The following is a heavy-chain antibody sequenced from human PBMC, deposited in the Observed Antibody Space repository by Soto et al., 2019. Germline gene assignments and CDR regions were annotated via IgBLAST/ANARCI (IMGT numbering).Heavy chain of an antibody. CDR3: ARHERTIFGVANNWFDP. Sequence: SETLSLTCTVSGGSISSSSYYWGWIRQPPGKGLEWIGSIYYSGSTYYNPSLKSRVTISVDTSKNQFSLKLSSVTAADTAVYYCARHERTIFGVANNWFDPWGQGTLVTVSS. CDR1: GGSISSSSYY. J-gene: IGHJ5*02. V-gene: IGHV4-39*01. CDR2: IYYSGST. D-gene: IGHD3-3*01.